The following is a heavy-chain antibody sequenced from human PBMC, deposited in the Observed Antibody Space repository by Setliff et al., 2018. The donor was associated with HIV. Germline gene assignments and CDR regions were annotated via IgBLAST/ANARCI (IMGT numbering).Heavy chain of an antibody. CDR3: ARARGPEGYFDS. CDR2: IYYSGST. D-gene: IGHD3-10*01. V-gene: IGHV4-39*07. J-gene: IGHJ4*02. Sequence: PSETLSLTCTVSGGSISSNNYYWGWIRQPPGKGLEWIASIYYSGSTYYNPSLKSRVTISVDTSKNQFSLKMSSVTAADTAVYYCARARGPEGYFDSWGQGTLVTVSS. CDR1: GGSISSNNYY.